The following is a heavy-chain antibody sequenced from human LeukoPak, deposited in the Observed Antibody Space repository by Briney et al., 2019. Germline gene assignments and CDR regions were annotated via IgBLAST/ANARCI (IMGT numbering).Heavy chain of an antibody. J-gene: IGHJ4*02. CDR2: MNPNSGNT. V-gene: IGHV1-8*01. D-gene: IGHD6-19*01. Sequence: ASVKVSCKASGYTFTSYDINWVRQATGQGLEWMGWMNPNSGNTGYAQKFQGRVTMTRNTSISTAYMELSSLRSEDTAVYYCATDLKKGDSGCFDYWGQGTLVTVSS. CDR1: GYTFTSYD. CDR3: ATDLKKGDSGCFDY.